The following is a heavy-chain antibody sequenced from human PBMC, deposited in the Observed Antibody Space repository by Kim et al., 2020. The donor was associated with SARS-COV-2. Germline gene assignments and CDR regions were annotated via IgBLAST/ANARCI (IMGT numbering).Heavy chain of an antibody. CDR3: ARDPPEVVGAISRRFDY. Sequence: ASVKVSCKASGYTFTSYGISWVRQAPGQGLEWMGWISAYNGNTNYAQKLQGRVTMTTDTSTSTAYMELRSLRSDDTAVYYCARDPPEVVGAISRRFDYWGQGTLVTVSS. CDR1: GYTFTSYG. J-gene: IGHJ4*02. CDR2: ISAYNGNT. D-gene: IGHD1-26*01. V-gene: IGHV1-18*04.